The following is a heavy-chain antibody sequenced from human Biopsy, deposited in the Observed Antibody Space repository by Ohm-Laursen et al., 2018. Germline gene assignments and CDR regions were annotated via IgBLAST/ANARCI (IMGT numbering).Heavy chain of an antibody. CDR3: ARDRGQNYFDY. Sequence: SETLSLTRTVSGGSISIGGSYWSWIRQHPGKGLEWIGYIYYNGNTNYNPSLKSRVSMSVDTSKNQFSLKLSSVTVADTAVYFCARDRGQNYFDYWGQGIPVTVSS. CDR1: GGSISIGGSY. J-gene: IGHJ4*02. V-gene: IGHV4-31*02. CDR2: IYYNGNT.